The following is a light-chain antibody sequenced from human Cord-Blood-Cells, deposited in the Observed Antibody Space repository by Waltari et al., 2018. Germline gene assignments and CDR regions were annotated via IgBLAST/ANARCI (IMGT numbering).Light chain of an antibody. CDR1: QSVSSY. CDR2: DAS. V-gene: IGKV3-11*01. J-gene: IGKJ1*01. Sequence: IVLTQSPATLSLSPGERATLSCRASQSVSSYLAWYQQKPVQAPRLLIDDASNRATSIPARCSGRGSGTDFTLTISSLEPEDFAVYYCQQRSNWPWTFGQGTKVEIK. CDR3: QQRSNWPWT.